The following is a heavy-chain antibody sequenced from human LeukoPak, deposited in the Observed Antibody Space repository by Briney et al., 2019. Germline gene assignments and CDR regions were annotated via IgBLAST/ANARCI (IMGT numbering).Heavy chain of an antibody. D-gene: IGHD3-22*01. V-gene: IGHV3-23*01. CDR3: ARVWVTGVYYDSSGYLSY. CDR2: ISGSGGST. Sequence: PGGSLRLSCAASGFTFSSYGMSWVRQAPGKGLEWVSAISGSGGSTYYADSVKGRFTISRDNAKNSLYLQMNSLRAEDTAVYYCARVWVTGVYYDSSGYLSYWGQGTLVTVSS. CDR1: GFTFSSYG. J-gene: IGHJ4*02.